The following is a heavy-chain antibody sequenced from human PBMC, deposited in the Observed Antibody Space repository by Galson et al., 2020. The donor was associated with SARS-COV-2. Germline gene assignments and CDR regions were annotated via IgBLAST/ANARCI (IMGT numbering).Heavy chain of an antibody. CDR3: ARGGGSSWYSDY. CDR1: GGSISSGSYY. D-gene: IGHD6-13*01. Sequence: SETLSLTCTVSGGSISSGSYYWSWIRQPAGKGLEWIGRIYTSGSTNYNPSLKSRVTISVDTSKNQFSLKLSSVTAADTAVYYCARGGGSSWYSDYWGQGTLVTVSS. J-gene: IGHJ4*02. V-gene: IGHV4-61*02. CDR2: IYTSGST.